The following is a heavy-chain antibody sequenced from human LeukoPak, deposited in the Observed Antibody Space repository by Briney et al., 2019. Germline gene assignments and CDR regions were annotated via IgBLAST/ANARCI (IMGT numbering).Heavy chain of an antibody. Sequence: GGSLRLSCAASGFTFSSNGMHWVRQAPGKGLEWVSSISSSSSYIYYADSVKGRFTISRDNAKNPLYLQMNSLRAEDTAVYYCARHYKEIVATIGAWFDPWGQGTLVTVS. CDR3: ARHYKEIVATIGAWFDP. V-gene: IGHV3-21*01. J-gene: IGHJ5*02. CDR2: ISSSSSYI. CDR1: GFTFSSNG. D-gene: IGHD5-12*01.